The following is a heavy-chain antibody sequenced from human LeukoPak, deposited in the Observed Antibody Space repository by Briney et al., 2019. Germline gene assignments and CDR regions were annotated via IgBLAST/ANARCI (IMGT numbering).Heavy chain of an antibody. CDR3: AKTARDSSGAINY. Sequence: GGSLRLSCAASGFTVSSNYMSWVRQAPGKGLEWVSVIYSGGSTYYADSVKGRFTISRDNSKNTLYLQMNSLRAEDTAVYYCAKTARDSSGAINYWGQGTLVTVSS. V-gene: IGHV3-53*01. CDR1: GFTVSSNY. J-gene: IGHJ4*02. CDR2: IYSGGST. D-gene: IGHD3-22*01.